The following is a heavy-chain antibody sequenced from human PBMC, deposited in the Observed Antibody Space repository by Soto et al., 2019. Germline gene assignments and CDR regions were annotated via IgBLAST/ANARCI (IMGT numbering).Heavy chain of an antibody. Sequence: ESLKISCKGSGYSFTSYWINWVRQMPGKGLEWMGRIDPSDSYTNYSPSFQGLVTISADKSISTAYLQWSSLKASDTAIYYCARTSMQSRGYTYGHGGMDVWGQGTTVTVSS. D-gene: IGHD5-18*01. J-gene: IGHJ6*02. V-gene: IGHV5-10-1*01. CDR3: ARTSMQSRGYTYGHGGMDV. CDR2: IDPSDSYT. CDR1: GYSFTSYW.